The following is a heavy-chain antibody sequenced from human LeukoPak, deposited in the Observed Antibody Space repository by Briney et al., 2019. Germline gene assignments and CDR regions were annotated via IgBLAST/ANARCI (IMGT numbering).Heavy chain of an antibody. D-gene: IGHD1-26*01. CDR3: ATTPGSYAPYFDY. J-gene: IGHJ4*02. CDR1: GGSISSYY. V-gene: IGHV4-59*01. Sequence: SETLSLTCTVSGGSISSYYWSWIRQPPGKGLEWIGYIYYSGSTNYNPSLKSRVTISVDTSKNQFSLKLSSVTAADTAVYYCATTPGSYAPYFDYWGQGTLVTVSS. CDR2: IYYSGST.